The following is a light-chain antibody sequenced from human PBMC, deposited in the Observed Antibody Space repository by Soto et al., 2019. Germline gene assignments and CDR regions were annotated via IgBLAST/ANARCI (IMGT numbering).Light chain of an antibody. Sequence: NFMLTQPHSVSESPGKTVTISCTRSSGDINSNYVKWYQQRPGSAPTIVIYEDNQRPSGVPDRFSGSIDSSSKSAFLIISGLQIEDEADYYCQSHDSNNNWVFGGGTQLTVL. CDR2: EDN. CDR1: SGDINSNY. J-gene: IGLJ3*02. V-gene: IGLV6-57*04. CDR3: QSHDSNNNWV.